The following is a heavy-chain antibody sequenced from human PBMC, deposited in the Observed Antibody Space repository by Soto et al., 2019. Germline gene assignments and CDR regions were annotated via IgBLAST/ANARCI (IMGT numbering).Heavy chain of an antibody. V-gene: IGHV1-69*13. CDR2: IIPIFGTA. D-gene: IGHD6-6*01. Sequence: SVKVSCKASGCTFSSYAISWVRQPPGQGLAWMGGIIPIFGTANYAQKFQGRVTITPDESTSTAYMELSSLRSEDTAVYYCARREVAARPGSYYYYGMDVWGQGTTVTVSS. CDR1: GCTFSSYA. CDR3: ARREVAARPGSYYYYGMDV. J-gene: IGHJ6*02.